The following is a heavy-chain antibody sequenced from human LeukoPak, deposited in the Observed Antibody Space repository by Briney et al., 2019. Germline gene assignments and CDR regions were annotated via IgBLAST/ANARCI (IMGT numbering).Heavy chain of an antibody. Sequence: ASVKVSCKVSGYTLTELSMHWVRQAPGKGLEWMGGFDPEDGETIYAQKFQGRVTMTEDTSTGTAYMELSSLRSEDTAVYYCATTGGIQLWFGAYYFDYWGQGTLVTVSS. V-gene: IGHV1-24*01. D-gene: IGHD5-18*01. CDR2: FDPEDGET. J-gene: IGHJ4*02. CDR3: ATTGGIQLWFGAYYFDY. CDR1: GYTLTELS.